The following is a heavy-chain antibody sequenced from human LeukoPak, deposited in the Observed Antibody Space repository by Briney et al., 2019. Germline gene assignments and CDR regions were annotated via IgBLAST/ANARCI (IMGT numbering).Heavy chain of an antibody. D-gene: IGHD2-2*02. CDR1: GYSISSGYY. CDR2: IYHSGST. V-gene: IGHV4-38-2*02. Sequence: SETLSLTCTVSGYSISSGYYWGWIRQPPGKGLEWIGSIYHSGSTYYNPSLKSRVTISVDTSKNQFSLKLSSVTAADTAVYYCARPQTYQQLYIRKDDAFDIWGQGTMVTVSS. CDR3: ARPQTYQQLYIRKDDAFDI. J-gene: IGHJ3*02.